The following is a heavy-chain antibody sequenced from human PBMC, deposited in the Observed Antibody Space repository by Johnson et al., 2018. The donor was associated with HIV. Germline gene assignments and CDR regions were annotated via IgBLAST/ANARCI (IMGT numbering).Heavy chain of an antibody. V-gene: IGHV3-30*04. CDR1: GFTFSSYA. J-gene: IGHJ3*01. CDR2: ISYDGSNK. Sequence: QVQLVESGEGVVQPGRSLRLSCAASGFTFSSYAMHWVRQAPGKGLEWVAVISYDGSNKYYADSVKGRFTISRDNSKNTLYLQVNSLRPEDTAVYYCAKETRDSRSAFDVWGQGTLVTVSS. CDR3: AKETRDSRSAFDV. D-gene: IGHD4-11*01.